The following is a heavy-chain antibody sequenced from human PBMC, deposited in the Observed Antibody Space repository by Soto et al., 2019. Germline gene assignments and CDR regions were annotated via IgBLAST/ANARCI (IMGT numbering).Heavy chain of an antibody. J-gene: IGHJ5*02. Sequence: GSLRLSCAASGFTFSSYWMSCVRQAPGKGLEWVANIKQDGSEKYYVDSVKGRFTISRDNAKNSLYLQMNSLRAEDTAVYYCARDHSMVRRRSWFDPWGQGTLVTVSS. V-gene: IGHV3-7*01. CDR3: ARDHSMVRRRSWFDP. CDR1: GFTFSSYW. D-gene: IGHD3-10*01. CDR2: IKQDGSEK.